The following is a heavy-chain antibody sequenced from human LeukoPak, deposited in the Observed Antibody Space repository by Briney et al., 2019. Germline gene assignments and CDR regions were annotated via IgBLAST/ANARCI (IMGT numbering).Heavy chain of an antibody. CDR3: SGWYEDFYYYYMAV. V-gene: IGHV3-30*02. CDR2: IRYDGNSR. J-gene: IGHJ6*03. D-gene: IGHD6-19*01. Sequence: GGSLRLSCAASGFTFSSYGMHWVRQAPGKGLEWLSFIRYDGNSRSYADSVKGRFTISRDNSKNTLYLQMNSLIPEDTAVYYCSGWYEDFYYYYMAVWGKGTAVTVSS. CDR1: GFTFSSYG.